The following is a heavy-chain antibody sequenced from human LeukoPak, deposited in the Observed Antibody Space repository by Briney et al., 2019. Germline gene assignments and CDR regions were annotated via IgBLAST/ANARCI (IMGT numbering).Heavy chain of an antibody. D-gene: IGHD2-2*01. J-gene: IGHJ3*02. CDR1: GYTFTSYY. V-gene: IGHV1-46*01. CDR2: INPSGGST. Sequence: ASVKVSCKASGYTFTSYYVHWVRQAPGQGLEWMGIINPSGGSTSYAQKFQGRVTMTRDTSTSTVYMELSSLRSEDTAVYYCAREDRESSTSCYACLGAFDIWGQGTMVTVSS. CDR3: AREDRESSTSCYACLGAFDI.